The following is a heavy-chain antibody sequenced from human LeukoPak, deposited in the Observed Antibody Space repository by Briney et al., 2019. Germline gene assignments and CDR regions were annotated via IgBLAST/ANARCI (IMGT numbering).Heavy chain of an antibody. J-gene: IGHJ5*02. D-gene: IGHD3-3*01. V-gene: IGHV3-11*04. CDR2: ISSTGSLI. Sequence: GGSLRLSCVASGFKFGDYYMSWLRQAPGKGLEWISYISSTGSLIYYTDSVRGRVTTSRDNAKNSLHLQMDSLRCDDTAIYYCGKKQGDSSRRFLVGWFDPWGQGSPVTVSS. CDR3: GKKQGDSSRRFLVGWFDP. CDR1: GFKFGDYY.